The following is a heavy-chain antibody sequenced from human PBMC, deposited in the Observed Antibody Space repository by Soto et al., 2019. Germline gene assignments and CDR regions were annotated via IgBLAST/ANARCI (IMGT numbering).Heavy chain of an antibody. V-gene: IGHV4-59*01. D-gene: IGHD6-19*01. J-gene: IGHJ4*02. Sequence: SETLSLTCTVSGGSISSYYWSWIRQPPGKGLEWIGYIYYSGSTNYNPSLKSRVTISVDTSKNQFYLSLSSVTAADTAVYYCARVGSSGWSPDYWGQGTLVTVSS. CDR3: ARVGSSGWSPDY. CDR2: IYYSGST. CDR1: GGSISSYY.